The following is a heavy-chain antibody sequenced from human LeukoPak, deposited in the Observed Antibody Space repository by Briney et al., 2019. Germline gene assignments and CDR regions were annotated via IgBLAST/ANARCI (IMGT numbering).Heavy chain of an antibody. D-gene: IGHD3-3*01. Sequence: GGSLTHSYSASGFTLWCFGVLYVRPPPGKGLEWVAFISYDGSNRYFADSVKGRFTISRDNSKNTRYLKMSSPRAQDTVVYYSAKAAKGAAAPYYGLDVWGQGTTVTVSS. V-gene: IGHV3-30*18. CDR2: ISYDGSNR. J-gene: IGHJ6*02. CDR3: AKAAKGAAAPYYGLDV. CDR1: GFTLWCFG.